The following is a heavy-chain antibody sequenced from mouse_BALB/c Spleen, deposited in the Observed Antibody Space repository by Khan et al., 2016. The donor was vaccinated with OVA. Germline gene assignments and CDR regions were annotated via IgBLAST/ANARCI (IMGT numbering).Heavy chain of an antibody. Sequence: QVQLKQSGAELARPGASVKMSCKASGYTFTSYTIHWIKLRPGQGLEWIGYINPSNGYTNYNQKFKDKATLTADKSSTTAYMQLSSLTSDDSAVYYGVKDGAYHRIDGWFAYWGQGTLVTVSA. J-gene: IGHJ3*01. CDR2: INPSNGYT. CDR1: GYTFTSYT. V-gene: IGHV1-4*01. CDR3: VKDGAYHRIDGWFAY. D-gene: IGHD2-14*01.